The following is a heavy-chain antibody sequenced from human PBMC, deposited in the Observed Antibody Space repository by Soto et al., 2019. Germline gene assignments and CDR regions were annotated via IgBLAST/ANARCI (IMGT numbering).Heavy chain of an antibody. CDR2: ISTSSSII. D-gene: IGHD2-15*01. V-gene: IGHV3-48*02. CDR3: VRDLLVAAPTNKY. CDR1: GFTFSNYK. J-gene: IGHJ4*02. Sequence: EVQLVESGGGLVQPGGSLRLSCAASGFTFSNYKMSWVRQAPGKGLEWVSYISTSSSIINYADSVKGRFTIYRDNAKNSLYLQMNSLRDEDTGVYYGVRDLLVAAPTNKYWGQGTLVTVSS.